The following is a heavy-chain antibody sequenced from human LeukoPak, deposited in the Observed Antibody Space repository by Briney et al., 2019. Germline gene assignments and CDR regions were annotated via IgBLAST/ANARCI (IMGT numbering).Heavy chain of an antibody. Sequence: KPSETLSPTCTVSGGSLSSYYWTWIRQPPGKGLEWIGYIYFTGSTNYNPSLKGRVTMSVDTSNNQFSLRLTSVTAADTAVYYCAKYERSRGPYYTFDYWGQGTLVTVSS. CDR1: GGSLSSYY. CDR2: IYFTGST. D-gene: IGHD3-3*01. CDR3: AKYERSRGPYYTFDY. J-gene: IGHJ4*02. V-gene: IGHV4-59*01.